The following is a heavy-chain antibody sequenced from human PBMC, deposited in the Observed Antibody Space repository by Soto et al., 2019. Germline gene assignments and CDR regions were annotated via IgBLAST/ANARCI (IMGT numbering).Heavy chain of an antibody. Sequence: VQLVESGGGVVQPGRSLRLSCAASGFTFSDYAMHWVRQAPGKGLEWVAVVSHDGRNTHYADAVKGRFTISRDSSKDTVSLEMPSLRAEGRAVFYCARGGRQWLVTSDFNYWGQGALVTVSS. CDR3: ARGGRQWLVTSDFNY. CDR2: VSHDGRNT. CDR1: GFTFSDYA. D-gene: IGHD6-19*01. J-gene: IGHJ4*02. V-gene: IGHV3-30*03.